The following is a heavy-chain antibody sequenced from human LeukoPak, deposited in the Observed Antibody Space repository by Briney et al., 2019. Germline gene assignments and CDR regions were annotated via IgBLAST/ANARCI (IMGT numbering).Heavy chain of an antibody. CDR2: ISGSGGST. Sequence: ASVKVSCKASGGTFSSYAMSWVRQAPGKGLEWVSAISGSGGSTYYADSVKGRFTISRDNSKNTLYLQMNSLRAEDTAVYYCARYRTQWLVPEYYFDYWGQGTLVTVSS. J-gene: IGHJ4*02. D-gene: IGHD6-19*01. CDR3: ARYRTQWLVPEYYFDY. CDR1: GGTFSSYA. V-gene: IGHV3-23*01.